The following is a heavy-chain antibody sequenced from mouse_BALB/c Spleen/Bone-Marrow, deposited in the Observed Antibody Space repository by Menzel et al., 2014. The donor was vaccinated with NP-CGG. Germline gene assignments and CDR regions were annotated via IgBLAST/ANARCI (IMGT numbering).Heavy chain of an antibody. J-gene: IGHJ3*01. CDR2: IDPANGNT. CDR3: ARYYYGSSLFAY. Sequence: VQLQQSGAELVKPGASVKLSCTASGFNIKDTYMYWVKQRPEQGLEWIGRIDPANGNTKYDPKFQDKATITADTSSSTAYLQLSSLTSEDTAVYYCARYYYGSSLFAYWGQGTLVTVSA. V-gene: IGHV14-3*02. CDR1: GFNIKDTY. D-gene: IGHD1-1*01.